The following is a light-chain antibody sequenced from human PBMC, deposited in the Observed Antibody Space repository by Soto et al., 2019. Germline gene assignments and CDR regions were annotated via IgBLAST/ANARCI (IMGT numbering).Light chain of an antibody. CDR3: QQYGSSMGS. CDR2: GAS. J-gene: IGKJ1*01. V-gene: IGKV3-20*01. CDR1: QTVSSSY. Sequence: EIVLTQSPGPLSLSPGERATLSCRDSQTVSSSYFAWYQQKPGQAPRLIIYGASTRATGIPDRFTGSGSGTDFTLTISRLEPEDVAVYYCQQYGSSMGSLGQGTKVDIK.